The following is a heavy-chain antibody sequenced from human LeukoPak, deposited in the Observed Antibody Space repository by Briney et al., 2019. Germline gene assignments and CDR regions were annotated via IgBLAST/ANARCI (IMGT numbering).Heavy chain of an antibody. J-gene: IGHJ4*02. CDR2: ISGSGGST. Sequence: GSLRLSCAASGFTFSSYWMTWVRQAPGKGLEWVSAISGSGGSTYYADSVKGRFTISRDNSKNTLYLQMNSLRAEDTAVYYCARATVLRYFDWLFPGIFDYWGQGTLVTVSS. CDR3: ARATVLRYFDWLFPGIFDY. D-gene: IGHD3-9*01. V-gene: IGHV3-23*01. CDR1: GFTFSSYW.